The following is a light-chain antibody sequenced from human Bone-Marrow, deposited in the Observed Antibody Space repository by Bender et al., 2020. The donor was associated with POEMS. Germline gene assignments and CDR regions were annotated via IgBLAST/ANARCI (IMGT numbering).Light chain of an antibody. CDR1: NSDIGSYNL. CDR3: LTWDDSLNAWL. V-gene: IGLV2-14*02. Sequence: QSALTQPASVSASPGQPITISCSGTNSDIGSYNLVSWYQQHPGKAPKLLIYEDTKRPSGIPERFSGSKSGTSASLAISGLQSEDEADYYCLTWDDSLNAWLFGGGTKLTVL. CDR2: EDT. J-gene: IGLJ2*01.